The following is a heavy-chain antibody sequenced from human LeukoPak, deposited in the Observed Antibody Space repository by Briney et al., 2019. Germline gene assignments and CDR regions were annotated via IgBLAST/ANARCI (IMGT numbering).Heavy chain of an antibody. CDR3: SKSSGYYDSSGHYYFDY. D-gene: IGHD3-22*01. Sequence: EGSLRLSCAASRFTFANYAMTWVRQAPGKGLEWVSTMSSGGGYTDYADSVKGRFTISRDNSKNTLFLQMNSLRAEDTAVYYCSKSSGYYDSSGHYYFDYWGQGTLVTVSS. J-gene: IGHJ4*02. CDR2: MSSGGGYT. V-gene: IGHV3-23*01. CDR1: RFTFANYA.